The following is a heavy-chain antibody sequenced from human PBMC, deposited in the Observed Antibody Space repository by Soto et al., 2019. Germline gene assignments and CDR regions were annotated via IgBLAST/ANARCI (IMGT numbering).Heavy chain of an antibody. CDR1: GGSISSGGYY. Sequence: SETLSLTCTVSGGSISSGGYYWSWIRQHPGKGLEWIGYIYYSGSTYYNPSLKSQVTISVDTSKNQFSLKLSSVTAADSAVYYCARLGYDFWSGYYYQDYYYGMDVWGQGTTVTVSS. J-gene: IGHJ6*02. CDR2: IYYSGST. V-gene: IGHV4-31*01. D-gene: IGHD3-3*01. CDR3: ARLGYDFWSGYYYQDYYYGMDV.